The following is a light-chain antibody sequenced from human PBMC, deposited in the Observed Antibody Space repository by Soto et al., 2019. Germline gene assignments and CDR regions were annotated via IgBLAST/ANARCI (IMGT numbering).Light chain of an antibody. CDR2: DVS. J-gene: IGKJ1*01. V-gene: IGKV3-15*01. CDR3: QQYNNWPRT. Sequence: EIVMTQSPATLSVSPGERATLSCRASQSVSSDLAWYQQKPGQAPRLFMYDVSTRATGFPARFSGSGSGTEFTLTISSLQSEDFAVYYCQQYNNWPRTFGQGTKVEIK. CDR1: QSVSSD.